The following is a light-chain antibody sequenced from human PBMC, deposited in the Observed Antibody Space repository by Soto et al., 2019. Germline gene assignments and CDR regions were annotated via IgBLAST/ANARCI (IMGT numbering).Light chain of an antibody. Sequence: IQMTQSLSALSASVGVSATITCRTKHSSSSYLDWYQQKPGKAPKLLIYAASSLQSGVPYRFSGSVSGTDFTLTISSLEPEDFAVYYCQQSDSSPRTFGQGTKVDIK. CDR1: HSSSSY. V-gene: IGKV1-39*01. J-gene: IGKJ1*01. CDR2: AAS. CDR3: QQSDSSPRT.